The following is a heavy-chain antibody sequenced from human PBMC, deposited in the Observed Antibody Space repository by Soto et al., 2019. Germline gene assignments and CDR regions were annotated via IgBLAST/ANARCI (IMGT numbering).Heavy chain of an antibody. V-gene: IGHV3-11*01. Sequence: QVHLEESGGGLVKPGGSLRLSCTASGFIFSDYYMSWIRQAPGKGLEWVSDISNSGRITHHADSVEGRFTISRDNAKDSLYLQLDSLRPEASAIYYCARDHGGGGLTLEYWGQGTLVTVSS. D-gene: IGHD3-10*01. CDR3: ARDHGGGGLTLEY. J-gene: IGHJ4*02. CDR1: GFIFSDYY. CDR2: ISNSGRIT.